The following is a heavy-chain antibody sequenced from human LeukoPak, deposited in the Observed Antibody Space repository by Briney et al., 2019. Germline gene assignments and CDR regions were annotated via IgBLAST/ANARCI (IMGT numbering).Heavy chain of an antibody. CDR3: ARDLFKARWFDP. V-gene: IGHV1-69*04. CDR1: GGTFSSYA. D-gene: IGHD3-3*01. Sequence: ASVKVSCKASGGTFSSYAISWVRQAPGQGLEWMGRIIPILGIANYAQKFQGRVTITADKSTSTAYMELSSLRSEDTAVYYCARDLFKARWFDPWGQGTLVTVSS. CDR2: IIPILGIA. J-gene: IGHJ5*02.